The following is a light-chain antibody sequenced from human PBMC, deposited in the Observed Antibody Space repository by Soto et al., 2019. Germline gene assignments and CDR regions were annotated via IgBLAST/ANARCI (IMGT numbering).Light chain of an antibody. CDR3: QQYNKWPPIT. V-gene: IGKV3-15*01. J-gene: IGKJ5*01. CDR2: GAS. Sequence: IVMTQSPATLSVSPGERATLSCRASQSVSSNLAWYQQKPGQPPRLLIYGASTRATGIPARLSGSGSGTEFTLTISGLQSEDFAVYYCQQYNKWPPITFGQGTRLEIK. CDR1: QSVSSN.